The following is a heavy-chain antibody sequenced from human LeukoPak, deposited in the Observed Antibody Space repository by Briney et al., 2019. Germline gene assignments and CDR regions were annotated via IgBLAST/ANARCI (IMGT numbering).Heavy chain of an antibody. CDR2: ISGSGGST. V-gene: IGHV3-23*01. D-gene: IGHD3-9*01. CDR1: GFTFSSYA. J-gene: IGHJ4*02. Sequence: PGGSLRLSCAASGFTFSSYAMSWVRQVPGKGLEWVSAISGSGGSTYYADSVKGRFTISRDNSKNTLYLQMNSLRAKDTAVYYCAKDQGDILTGCFDYWGQGTLVTVSS. CDR3: AKDQGDILTGCFDY.